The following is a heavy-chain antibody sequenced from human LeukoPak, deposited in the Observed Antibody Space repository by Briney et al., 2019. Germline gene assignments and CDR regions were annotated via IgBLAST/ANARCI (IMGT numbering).Heavy chain of an antibody. Sequence: PGGSLRLSCAASGFTFSDYHMSWIRQAPEKGLEWVSYISSSSTYTNYADSVKGRFTISRDNAKNSLYLQMNSLRAEDTAVYYCARRGYYGSGSYPDYWGQGTLVTVPS. CDR2: ISSSSTYT. D-gene: IGHD3-10*01. CDR1: GFTFSDYH. V-gene: IGHV3-11*06. CDR3: ARRGYYGSGSYPDY. J-gene: IGHJ4*02.